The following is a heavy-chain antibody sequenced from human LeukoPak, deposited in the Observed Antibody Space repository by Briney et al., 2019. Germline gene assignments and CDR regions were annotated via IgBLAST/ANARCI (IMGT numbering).Heavy chain of an antibody. V-gene: IGHV3-23*01. CDR1: GFTFSSYA. CDR2: ISGSGGST. CDR3: AKALSSSWRSSHFDY. Sequence: QSGGSLRLSCAASGFTFSSYAMSWVRQAPGKGLEWVSAISGSGGSTYYADSVKGRFTISRDNSKNTLYLQMNSLRAEDTAVYYCAKALSSSWRSSHFDYWGQGTLVTVSS. J-gene: IGHJ4*02. D-gene: IGHD6-13*01.